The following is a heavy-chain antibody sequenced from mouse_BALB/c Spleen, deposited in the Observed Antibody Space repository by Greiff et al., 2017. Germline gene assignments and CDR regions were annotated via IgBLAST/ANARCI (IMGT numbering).Heavy chain of an antibody. V-gene: IGHV7-3*02. CDR2: IRNKANGYTT. Sequence: EVKLVESGGGLVQPGGSRKLSCAASGFTFSSFGMHWVRQAPGKALEWLGFIRNKANGYTTEYSASVKGRFTISRDNSQNILYLQMNTLRAEDSATYYCAREGYDYDYAMDYWGQGTSVTVSS. CDR3: AREGYDYDYAMDY. CDR1: GFTFSSFG. J-gene: IGHJ4*01. D-gene: IGHD2-4*01.